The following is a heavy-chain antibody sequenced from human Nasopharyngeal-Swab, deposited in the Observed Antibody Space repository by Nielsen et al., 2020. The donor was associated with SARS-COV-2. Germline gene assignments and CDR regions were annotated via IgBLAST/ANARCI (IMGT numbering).Heavy chain of an antibody. D-gene: IGHD3-10*01. CDR2: ISHDGSNQ. V-gene: IGHV3-30-3*01. Sequence: LSLTCAASGFTFSSYAMHWVRQAPGKGLEWVALISHDGSNQYYADSVKGRFTISRDNSKNTLYVQMNSLRAEDTALYYCARDSKLSGSGSYYEIPYYYYYYGMDVWGQGTTVTVSS. J-gene: IGHJ6*02. CDR1: GFTFSSYA. CDR3: ARDSKLSGSGSYYEIPYYYYYYGMDV.